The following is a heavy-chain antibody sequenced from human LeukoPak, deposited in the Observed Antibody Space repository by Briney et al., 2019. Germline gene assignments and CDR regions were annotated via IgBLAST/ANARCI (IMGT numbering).Heavy chain of an antibody. Sequence: GASVKVSCKASGYTFISYGISWVRQAPGQGLEWMGGIIPIFGTANYAQKFQGRVTITADESTSTAYKELSSLRSEDTAVYYCARDFQEMATPDYYYMDVWGKGTTVTISS. CDR1: GYTFISYG. CDR3: ARDFQEMATPDYYYMDV. D-gene: IGHD5-24*01. J-gene: IGHJ6*03. CDR2: IIPIFGTA. V-gene: IGHV1-69*13.